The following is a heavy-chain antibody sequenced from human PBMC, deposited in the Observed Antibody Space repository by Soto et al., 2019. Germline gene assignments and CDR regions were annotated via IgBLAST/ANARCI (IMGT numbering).Heavy chain of an antibody. Sequence: ASVKVACKASGYGFAGCFRHWVRQAPGQGLEWLGRINPRTGSTSYAQKFQGRVTMTRDTSTSTVFMEVSSLRSEDTAVLYSARGSGSFVYGMDVWAQGTKVTVSS. CDR3: ARGSGSFVYGMDV. V-gene: IGHV1-46*01. D-gene: IGHD3-10*01. CDR2: INPRTGST. CDR1: GYGFAGCF. J-gene: IGHJ6*02.